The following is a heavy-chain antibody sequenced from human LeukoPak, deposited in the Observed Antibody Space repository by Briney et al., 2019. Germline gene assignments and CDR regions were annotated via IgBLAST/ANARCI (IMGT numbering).Heavy chain of an antibody. J-gene: IGHJ4*02. D-gene: IGHD1-14*01. Sequence: SETLSLTCTVSGGSISPYYWSWIRHPPGKGLEWIGYIYYSGSTKYNPSLKSRVTISLDTSKNQFSLKLKSVTAADTAIYYCARGITFFDYWGQGTLVTVSS. CDR3: ARGITFFDY. V-gene: IGHV4-59*01. CDR1: GGSISPYY. CDR2: IYYSGST.